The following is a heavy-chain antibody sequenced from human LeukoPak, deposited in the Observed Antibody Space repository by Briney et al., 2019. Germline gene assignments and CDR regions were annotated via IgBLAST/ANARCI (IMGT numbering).Heavy chain of an antibody. CDR3: ATPYCGAISCLDVFDV. V-gene: IGHV4-31*03. J-gene: IGHJ3*01. CDR1: GVSLSSDKYY. Sequence: PSQTLSLTCTVSGVSLSSDKYYWTWIRHRPGKGLEWIGQIYYSGSTSFKPSLKSRVSMSMDTSKSQFSLKLTSVTAADTAVYSCATPYCGAISCLDVFDVWGQGTVVTVSS. CDR2: IYYSGST. D-gene: IGHD2-21*01.